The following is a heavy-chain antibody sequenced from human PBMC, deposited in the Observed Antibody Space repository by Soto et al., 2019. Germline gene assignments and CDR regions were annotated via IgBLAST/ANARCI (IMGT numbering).Heavy chain of an antibody. CDR1: GFTFSSYA. D-gene: IGHD3-10*01. V-gene: IGHV3-23*01. CDR2: ISGSGGST. Sequence: GGSLRLSCAASGFTFSSYAMSWVRQAPGKGLEWVSAISGSGGSTYYADSVKGRFTISRDNSKNTLYLQMNSLRAEDTAVYYCARGLLWFGESTEGYYFDYWGQGTLVTVSS. CDR3: ARGLLWFGESTEGYYFDY. J-gene: IGHJ4*02.